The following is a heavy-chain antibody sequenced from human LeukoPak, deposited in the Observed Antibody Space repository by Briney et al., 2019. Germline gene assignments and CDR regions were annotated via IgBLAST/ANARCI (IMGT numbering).Heavy chain of an antibody. V-gene: IGHV3-21*01. CDR2: IIITTSHI. Sequence: KSGGSLRLSCAASGFTFSSYSLNWVRQAPGKGLEWVSSIIITTSHIYYADSVKGRFTISRDNAKNSLYLQMNSLRAEDTAVYYCARVVSGTFDYWGQGTLVTVSS. CDR3: ARVVSGTFDY. CDR1: GFTFSSYS. J-gene: IGHJ4*02. D-gene: IGHD1-26*01.